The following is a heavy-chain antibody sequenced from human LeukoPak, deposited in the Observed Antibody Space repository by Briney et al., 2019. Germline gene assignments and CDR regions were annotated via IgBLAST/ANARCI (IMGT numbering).Heavy chain of an antibody. CDR3: ARFPPQWHIGDV. J-gene: IGHJ6*02. V-gene: IGHV1-69*05. CDR1: GGTFSSYA. Sequence: SVKVSCKASGGTFSSYAISWVRQAPGQGLEWMGGIIPIFGTANYAQKFQGRVTITTDESTSTAYMELSSLRSEDTAVYYCARFPPQWHIGDVWGQGTTVTVSS. D-gene: IGHD6-19*01. CDR2: IIPIFGTA.